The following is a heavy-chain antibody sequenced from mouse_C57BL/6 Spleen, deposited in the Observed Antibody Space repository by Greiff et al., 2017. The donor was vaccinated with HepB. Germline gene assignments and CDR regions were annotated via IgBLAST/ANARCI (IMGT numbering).Heavy chain of an antibody. CDR1: GYTFTEYT. V-gene: IGHV1-62-2*01. D-gene: IGHD1-1*01. Sequence: QVQLQQSGAELVKPGASVKLSCKASGYTFTEYTIHWVKQRSGQGLEWIGWFYPGRGSIKYNEKFKDKATLTADKSSSTVYMELSRLTSEDSAVYFCARHGSDYYGSSLYYFDYWGQGTTLTVSS. J-gene: IGHJ2*01. CDR2: FYPGRGSI. CDR3: ARHGSDYYGSSLYYFDY.